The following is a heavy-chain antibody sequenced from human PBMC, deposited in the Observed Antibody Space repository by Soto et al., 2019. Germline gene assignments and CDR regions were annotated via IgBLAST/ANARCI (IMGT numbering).Heavy chain of an antibody. J-gene: IGHJ6*02. CDR2: IRSKAYGGTT. D-gene: IGHD6-13*01. CDR1: GFTFGDYA. V-gene: IGHV3-49*03. Sequence: GGSLRLSCTASGFTFGDYAMSWFRQAPGKGLEWVGFIRSKAYGGTTEYAASVKGRFTISRDDSKSIAYLQMNSLKTEDTAVYYCTRSSPSGIAAAGTYGMDVWGQGTTVTVSS. CDR3: TRSSPSGIAAAGTYGMDV.